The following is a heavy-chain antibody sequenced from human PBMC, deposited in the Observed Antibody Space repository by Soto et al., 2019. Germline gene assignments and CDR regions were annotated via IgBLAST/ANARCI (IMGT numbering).Heavy chain of an antibody. CDR1: GFTFSGSV. CDR3: SRQDCSGDACLPPN. CDR2: IGMKSNNFAT. D-gene: IGHD2-15*01. V-gene: IGHV3-73*02. J-gene: IGHJ4*02. Sequence: EVQLVESGGGLVQPGGSLRLSCAASGFTFSGSVMHWVRQASGKPLEWVGRIGMKSNNFATAYAASVKGRFSISIDSSANMAYLQMNSLKTEETAVYYCSRQDCSGDACLPPNWGQGTLVTVSS.